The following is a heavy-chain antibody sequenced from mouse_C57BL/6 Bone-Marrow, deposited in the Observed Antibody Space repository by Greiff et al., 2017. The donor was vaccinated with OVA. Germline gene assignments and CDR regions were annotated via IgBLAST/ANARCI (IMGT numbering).Heavy chain of an antibody. Sequence: QVQLQQPGAELVRPGSSVKLSCKASGYTFTSYWMHWVKQRPIQGLEWIGNIDPSDSETHYNQKFKDKATLTVDKSSSTAYMQLSSLTSEDSAVYYCARRGFYYCDYWGQGTTLTVSS. CDR1: GYTFTSYW. CDR2: IDPSDSET. J-gene: IGHJ2*01. V-gene: IGHV1-52*01. CDR3: ARRGFYYCDY. D-gene: IGHD3-1*01.